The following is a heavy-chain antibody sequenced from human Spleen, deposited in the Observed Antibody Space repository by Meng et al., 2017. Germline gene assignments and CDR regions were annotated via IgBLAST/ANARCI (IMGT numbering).Heavy chain of an antibody. V-gene: IGHV3-73*02. CDR3: TIYTRGHI. CDR2: IGTKPKSYAA. CDR1: GVSFSDSD. J-gene: IGHJ3*02. D-gene: IGHD2-2*02. Sequence: EVQLVGAGGGLVQPGGSLKLSCAVSGVSFSDSDIHWVRQASGKGLEWVGRIGTKPKSYAAAYAASVRGRFTISRDDSKNTAYLQMNSLKTEDTAVYYCTIYTRGHIWGQGTMVTVSS.